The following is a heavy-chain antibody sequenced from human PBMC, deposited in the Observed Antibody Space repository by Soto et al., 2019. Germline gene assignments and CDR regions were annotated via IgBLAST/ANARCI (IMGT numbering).Heavy chain of an antibody. D-gene: IGHD3-3*01. CDR1: GFTFNNYA. V-gene: IGHV3-23*01. CDR3: AKAPDYDFWSGQNWFDP. J-gene: IGHJ5*02. Sequence: GGSLRLSCAASGFTFNNYAMSWVRQAPGKGLEWVSVISGSGGSTNYADSVKGRFTISRDNSKNTLYLQMNSLRAEDTAVYYCAKAPDYDFWSGQNWFDPWGQGTLVTVSS. CDR2: ISGSGGST.